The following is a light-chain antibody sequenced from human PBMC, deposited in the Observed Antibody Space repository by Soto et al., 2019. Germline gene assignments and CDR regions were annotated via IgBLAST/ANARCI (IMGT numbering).Light chain of an antibody. CDR1: QSISTR. V-gene: IGKV1-5*01. Sequence: DIQMTQSPSTLSGSVGDTVTITCRASQSISTRLAWYQQKAGKAPKVLIYDASRLESGVPSRFSGSGSGTEFTLTISRLQPDDFATYYCQHYNSYSEALGQGTKVDIK. J-gene: IGKJ1*01. CDR3: QHYNSYSEA. CDR2: DAS.